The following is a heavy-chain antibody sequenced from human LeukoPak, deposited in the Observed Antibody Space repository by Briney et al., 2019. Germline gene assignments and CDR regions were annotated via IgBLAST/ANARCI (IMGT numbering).Heavy chain of an antibody. CDR1: GGSISSYY. CDR2: IYTSGST. V-gene: IGHV4-4*07. J-gene: IGHJ4*02. Sequence: PSETLSLTCTVSGGSISSYYWSWIRQPAGKGLEWIGRIYTSGSTNYSPSLKSRVTMSVDTSKNQFSLKLSSVTAADTAVYYCARDRALGSGKYYFDYWGQGTLVTVSA. CDR3: ARDRALGSGKYYFDY. D-gene: IGHD3-16*01.